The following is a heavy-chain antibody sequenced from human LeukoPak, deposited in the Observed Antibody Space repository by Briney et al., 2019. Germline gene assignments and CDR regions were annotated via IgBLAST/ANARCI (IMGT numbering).Heavy chain of an antibody. V-gene: IGHV3-15*01. CDR2: IKSKTDGGTT. J-gene: IGHJ4*02. Sequence: RESLRLSCVGSGFTFSDAWMRWVRQAPGKGLEWVGHIKSKTDGGTTDYAAPMKGRFTISRDDSKNTLYLQMNSLKSEDTAVYYYTTDRNWGKGTLVTVS. CDR1: GFTFSDAW. CDR3: TTDRN.